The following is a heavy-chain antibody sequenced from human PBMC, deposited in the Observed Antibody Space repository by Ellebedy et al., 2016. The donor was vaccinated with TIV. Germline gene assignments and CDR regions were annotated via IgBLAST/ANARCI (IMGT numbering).Heavy chain of an antibody. D-gene: IGHD3-3*01. CDR2: INHSGSTTT. J-gene: IGHJ4*02. CDR1: IGPFSGYF. Sequence: LRLSXAVYIGPFSGYFWSWIRQPPGKGLEWIGEINHSGSTTTNYNPSLKSRVTISIDTSKNQFSLKLNSVTAADTAVYYCARQRIALQPFWSSYYNDYWGQGTLVSVSS. V-gene: IGHV4-34*01. CDR3: ARQRIALQPFWSSYYNDY.